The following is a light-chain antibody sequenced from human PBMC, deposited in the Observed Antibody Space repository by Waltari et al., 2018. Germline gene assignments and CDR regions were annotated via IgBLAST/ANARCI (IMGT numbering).Light chain of an antibody. Sequence: IVVTQSPSSLSASVGHRVTITCRASQDIVSALAWYQQKPGRAPKLLISDASTLETGVPSRFSGSGSGTDFTLSISSLQPEDFATYYCQQFINDPLTFGPGTTVDVK. CDR3: QQFINDPLT. CDR1: QDIVSA. J-gene: IGKJ3*01. V-gene: IGKV1D-13*01. CDR2: DAS.